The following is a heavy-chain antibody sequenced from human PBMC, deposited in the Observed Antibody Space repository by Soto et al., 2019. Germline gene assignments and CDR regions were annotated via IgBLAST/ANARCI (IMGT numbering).Heavy chain of an antibody. CDR1: GFTFSSYA. Sequence: GSLRLSCAASGFTFSSYAMSWVRQAPGKGLEWVAVISYDGSNKYYADSVKGRFTISRDNSKNTLYLQMNSLRAEDTAVYYCAKVPVRFLEWNWFDPWGQGTLVTVSS. D-gene: IGHD3-3*01. CDR3: AKVPVRFLEWNWFDP. J-gene: IGHJ5*02. V-gene: IGHV3-30*18. CDR2: ISYDGSNK.